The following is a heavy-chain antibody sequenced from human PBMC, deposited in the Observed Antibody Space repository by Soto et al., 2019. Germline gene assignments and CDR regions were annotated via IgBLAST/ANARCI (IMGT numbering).Heavy chain of an antibody. CDR3: ASPNYYDSSGYYAPRNYYYYYGMDV. D-gene: IGHD3-22*01. CDR2: INPSGGST. J-gene: IGHJ6*02. V-gene: IGHV1-46*01. CDR1: GYTFTSYY. Sequence: ASVKVSCKASGYTFTSYYMHWVRQAPGQGLEWMGIINPSGGSTSYAQKFQGRVTMTRDTSTSTVYMELSSLRSEDTAVYYCASPNYYDSSGYYAPRNYYYYYGMDVWGQGTTVTVSS.